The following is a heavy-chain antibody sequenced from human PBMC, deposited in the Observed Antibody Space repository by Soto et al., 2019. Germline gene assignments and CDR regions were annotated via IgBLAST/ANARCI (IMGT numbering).Heavy chain of an antibody. CDR2: IIPIFSSR. V-gene: IGHV1-69*01. J-gene: IGHJ6*02. Sequence: QVQLVQSGAEVKKPGSSVKVSCKTSRDTFNKYAFNWVRQAPGQGLEWMGWIIPIFSSRNYAEKFQGRVTITADDSTSTAYMELRSLRFEDTAVYYCVRGETHLGVWGQGTTVTVSS. CDR1: RDTFNKYA. CDR3: VRGETHLGV.